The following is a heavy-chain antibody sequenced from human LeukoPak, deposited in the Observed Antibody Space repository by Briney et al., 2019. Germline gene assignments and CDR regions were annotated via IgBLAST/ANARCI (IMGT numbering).Heavy chain of an antibody. CDR3: ARGDDGRSLDY. CDR2: ISYDGSNK. V-gene: IGHV3-30-3*01. CDR1: GFTFSSYA. D-gene: IGHD3-22*01. Sequence: GGSLRLSCAASGFTFSSYAMHWVRQAPGKGLEWVAVISYDGSNKYYADSVKGRFTISRDNSENTLYLQMNSLRAEDTALYYCARGDDGRSLDYWGQGTRVTVSS. J-gene: IGHJ4*02.